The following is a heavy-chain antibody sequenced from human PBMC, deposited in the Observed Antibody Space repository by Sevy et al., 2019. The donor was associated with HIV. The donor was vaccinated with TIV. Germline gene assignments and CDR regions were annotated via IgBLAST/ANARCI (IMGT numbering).Heavy chain of an antibody. D-gene: IGHD1-1*01. Sequence: ASVKVSCKASGYTFTSYYMHWVRQAPGQGLEWMGIINPSGGSTSYAQKFQGRVTMTRDTSTSTVYMELSSLRSEDTAVYYCASLSSLYNWNLGHGGGEDVWGQGTTVTVSS. CDR3: ASLSSLYNWNLGHGGGEDV. CDR2: INPSGGST. J-gene: IGHJ6*02. CDR1: GYTFTSYY. V-gene: IGHV1-46*01.